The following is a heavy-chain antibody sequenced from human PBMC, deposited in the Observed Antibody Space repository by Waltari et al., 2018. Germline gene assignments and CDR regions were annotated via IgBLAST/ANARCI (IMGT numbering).Heavy chain of an antibody. CDR3: ARGVITIFGVESDDAFDI. J-gene: IGHJ3*02. V-gene: IGHV4-38-2*01. CDR2: IYHSGST. Sequence: QVQLQESGPGLVKPSETLSLTCAVSGYSISSGYYWGWIRQPPGKGLEWIGSIYHSGSTFYNPSLKRRVTISVDTSKNPFSLKLSSVTAADTAVYYCARGVITIFGVESDDAFDIWGQGTMVTVSS. CDR1: GYSISSGYY. D-gene: IGHD3-3*01.